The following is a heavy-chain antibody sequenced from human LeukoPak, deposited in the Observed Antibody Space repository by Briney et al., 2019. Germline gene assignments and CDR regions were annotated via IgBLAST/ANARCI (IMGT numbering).Heavy chain of an antibody. CDR2: ISYDGSNK. D-gene: IGHD2-2*01. Sequence: GGSLRLSCAASGFIFSNYGMNWVRQAPGKGLEWVAVISYDGSNKYYADSVKGRFTISRDNSKNTLYLQMNSLRAEDTAVYYCATATSTSYTNWDYYYGMDVWGQGTTVTVSS. CDR3: ATATSTSYTNWDYYYGMDV. V-gene: IGHV3-30*03. J-gene: IGHJ6*02. CDR1: GFIFSNYG.